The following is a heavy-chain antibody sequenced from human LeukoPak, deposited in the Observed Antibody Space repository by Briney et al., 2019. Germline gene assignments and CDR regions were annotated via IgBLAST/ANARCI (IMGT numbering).Heavy chain of an antibody. J-gene: IGHJ4*02. D-gene: IGHD4-23*01. CDR2: ISSSSSYI. V-gene: IGHV3-21*01. CDR3: ARDDTVVTLPFDY. Sequence: PGGSLRLSCAASGFTFSSYSMNWVRQAPGKGLEWVSSISSSSSYIYYADSVKGRFTISRDNAKNSLYLQMNSLRAEDTAVYYCARDDTVVTLPFDYWGQGTLVTVSS. CDR1: GFTFSSYS.